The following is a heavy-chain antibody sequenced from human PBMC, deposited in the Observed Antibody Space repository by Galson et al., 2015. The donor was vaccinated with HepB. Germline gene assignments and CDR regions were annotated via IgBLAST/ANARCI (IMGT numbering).Heavy chain of an antibody. CDR1: RFTFSDYY. CDR2: ISGGATYT. J-gene: IGHJ4*02. Sequence: SLRLSCAASRFTFSDYYMTWIRQAPGKGLEWLSYISGGATYTNYANSVKGRFTISRDDAKNSRYLHMRGLRDDDTAVYYCARVAHSDYGDHAHFDYWGQGTLVTVS. V-gene: IGHV3-11*06. D-gene: IGHD4-17*01. CDR3: ARVAHSDYGDHAHFDY.